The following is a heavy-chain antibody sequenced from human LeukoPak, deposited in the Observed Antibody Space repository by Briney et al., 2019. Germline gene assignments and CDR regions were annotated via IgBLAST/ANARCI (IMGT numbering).Heavy chain of an antibody. D-gene: IGHD1-26*01. CDR2: ISWNSGSI. J-gene: IGHJ3*02. Sequence: GGSLRLSCADSGFTFGRYWMHWVRQAPGKGLEWVSGISWNSGSIGYADSVKGRFTISRDNAKNSLYLQMNSLRAEDMALYYCARNGIDAFDIWGQGTMVTVSS. CDR1: GFTFGRYW. V-gene: IGHV3-9*03. CDR3: ARNGIDAFDI.